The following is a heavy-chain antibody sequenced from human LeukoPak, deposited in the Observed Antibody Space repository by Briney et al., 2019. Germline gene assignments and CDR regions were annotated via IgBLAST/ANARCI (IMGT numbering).Heavy chain of an antibody. J-gene: IGHJ6*03. CDR3: ARGIRGVIITTNYYNMDV. CDR2: VNHSGRT. V-gene: IGHV4-34*01. D-gene: IGHD3-10*01. Sequence: PSETLSLTCAVYGRSFSGYYWSWVRQPPGKGLKWMGEVNHSGRTSYNPSLKSRVTISADTSKNQFSLRMTSLTAADAAVYYCARGIRGVIITTNYYNMDVWGPGTTVTVSS. CDR1: GRSFSGYY.